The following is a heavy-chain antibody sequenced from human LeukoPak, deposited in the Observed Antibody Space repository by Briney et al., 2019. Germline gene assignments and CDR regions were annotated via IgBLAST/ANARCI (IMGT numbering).Heavy chain of an antibody. V-gene: IGHV3-23*01. J-gene: IGHJ6*03. CDR2: ISGNGDAT. D-gene: IGHD3-3*01. Sequence: GGSLRLSCAASGFIFRSYTMSWVRQAPGKGLQWVATISGNGDATYYADSVKGRFTISRDNSESTLHLQMNSLRAEDTAVYYCSKGTIFGVVSYYYMDVWGKGTTVTVSS. CDR1: GFIFRSYT. CDR3: SKGTIFGVVSYYYMDV.